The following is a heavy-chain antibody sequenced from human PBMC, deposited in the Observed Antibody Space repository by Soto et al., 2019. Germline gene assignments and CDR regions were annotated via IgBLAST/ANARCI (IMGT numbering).Heavy chain of an antibody. CDR2: IYYSGST. CDR1: GGSISSGGYY. V-gene: IGHV4-31*03. J-gene: IGHJ2*01. CDR3: AREIFYDSSGYYSVVNWYFDL. Sequence: QVQLQESGPGLVKPSQTLSLTCTVSGGSISSGGYYWSWIRQHPGKGLEWIGYIYYSGSTYYNPSVKCRVTISGDASKNQFSRKLSSVTAADTAVYYCAREIFYDSSGYYSVVNWYFDLWGRGTLVTVSS. D-gene: IGHD3-22*01.